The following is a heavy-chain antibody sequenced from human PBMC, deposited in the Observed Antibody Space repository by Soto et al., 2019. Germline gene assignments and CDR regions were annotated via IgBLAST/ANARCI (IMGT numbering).Heavy chain of an antibody. CDR2: LSAYNGNT. CDR3: ASDYGNSGYDFSGY. D-gene: IGHD3-22*01. Sequence: QVQLVQSGDEVKKPGATVKVSCKASGYTFTSYGISWVRQAPGQGLEWMGWLSAYNGNTNYAQKLQGRVTMTTDTSTSTAYMELQSLISVDTAVYYCASDYGNSGYDFSGYWCQGTLVTVSS. J-gene: IGHJ4*02. V-gene: IGHV1-18*01. CDR1: GYTFTSYG.